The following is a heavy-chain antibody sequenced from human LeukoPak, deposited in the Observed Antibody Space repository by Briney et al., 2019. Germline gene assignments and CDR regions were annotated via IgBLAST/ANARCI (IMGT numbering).Heavy chain of an antibody. CDR2: IYYSGST. V-gene: IGHV4-39*07. CDR3: ATGGSGSPRSNWFDP. J-gene: IGHJ5*02. CDR1: GGSIRSSSYY. D-gene: IGHD3-10*01. Sequence: ASETLSLTCTVSGGSIRSSSYYWGWIRQPPGKGLEWIGSIYYSGSTYYNPSLKSRVTISVDTSKNQFSLKLSSVTAADTAVYYCATGGSGSPRSNWFDPWGQGTLVTVSS.